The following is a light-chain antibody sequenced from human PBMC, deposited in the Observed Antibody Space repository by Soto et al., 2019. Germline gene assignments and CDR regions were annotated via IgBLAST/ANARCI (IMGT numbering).Light chain of an antibody. Sequence: AIRMTQSPSSLSASTGDRVTITCRASQGISSYLAWYQQKPGKAPKLLIYAASTLQSGDPSRFSGSGSGTNFTLTISCLQSEDFATYYCQQYYSYPRTFGQGTKV. CDR1: QGISSY. CDR3: QQYYSYPRT. J-gene: IGKJ1*01. CDR2: AAS. V-gene: IGKV1-8*01.